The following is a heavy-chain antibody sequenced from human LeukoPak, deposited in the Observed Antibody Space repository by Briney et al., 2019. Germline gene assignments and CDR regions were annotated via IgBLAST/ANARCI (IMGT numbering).Heavy chain of an antibody. Sequence: PSETLSLTCTVSGGSIGNWMWSWIRQPAGRGLEWIGRISPSGSTTYNPSLKSRVTMSLDTSKNQLSLGLSSVTAADTAVYFCATGDDSAFDQWGRGTPVIVSS. CDR1: GGSIGNWM. D-gene: IGHD7-27*01. CDR2: ISPSGST. V-gene: IGHV4-4*07. CDR3: ATGDDSAFDQ. J-gene: IGHJ5*02.